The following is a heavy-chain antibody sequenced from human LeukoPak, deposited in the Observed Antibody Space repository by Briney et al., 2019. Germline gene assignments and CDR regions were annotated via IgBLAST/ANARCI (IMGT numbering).Heavy chain of an antibody. CDR3: AREATTIWSAHMDV. D-gene: IGHD3-3*01. V-gene: IGHV3-7*01. CDR2: IKQDGSEH. Sequence: GGSLRLSCEASGFTFTSYWMSWVRQAPGKGLEWVANIKQDGSEHFYVDSVRGRFTISRDNPKTSLYLQMNSLRAEDTGVYYCAREATTIWSAHMDVWGKGTTVTVSS. J-gene: IGHJ6*03. CDR1: GFTFTSYW.